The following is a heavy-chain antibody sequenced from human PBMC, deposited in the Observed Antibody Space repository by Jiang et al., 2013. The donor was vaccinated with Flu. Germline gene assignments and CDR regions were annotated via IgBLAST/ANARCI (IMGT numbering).Heavy chain of an antibody. CDR2: SIPWEH. Sequence: LVKPSQTLSLTCTVSGGSISSGSYYWSWIRQPAGRDWSGLGVSIPWEHQLQPSLKSRVTISVDTSKNQFSLKLSSVTAADTAVYYCARYYYDSSGYYVDYWGQGTLVTVSS. CDR1: GGSISSGSYY. J-gene: IGHJ4*02. CDR3: ARYYYDSSGYYVDY. V-gene: IGHV4-61*02. D-gene: IGHD3-22*01.